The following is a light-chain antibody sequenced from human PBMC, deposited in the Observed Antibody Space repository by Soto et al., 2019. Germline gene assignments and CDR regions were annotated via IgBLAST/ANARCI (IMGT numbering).Light chain of an antibody. V-gene: IGKV3-11*01. CDR3: HQRQRWPRT. Sequence: EIVLTQSPVTLSLSPGEGATLSCRASQSVSSYLAWYQQKPGQAPRLLIYDASNRATGIPARFSGSGSGTDFTLTISSLEPEDFAVYYCHQRQRWPRTLGQGTKVDIK. CDR2: DAS. J-gene: IGKJ1*01. CDR1: QSVSSY.